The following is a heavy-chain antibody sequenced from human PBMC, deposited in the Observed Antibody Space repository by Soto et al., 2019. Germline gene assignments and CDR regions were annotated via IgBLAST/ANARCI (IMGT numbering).Heavy chain of an antibody. CDR1: GGSISSYY. Sequence: SETLSLTCTVSGGSISSYYWSWIRQPPGKGLEWIGYIYYSGSTSYNPSLKSRITISVDTSKNQFSLNLTSVTAADTAVYYCARHDYYYYGMSVWGQGAAVTAP. CDR2: IYYSGST. CDR3: ARHDYYYYGMSV. J-gene: IGHJ6*02. V-gene: IGHV4-59*08.